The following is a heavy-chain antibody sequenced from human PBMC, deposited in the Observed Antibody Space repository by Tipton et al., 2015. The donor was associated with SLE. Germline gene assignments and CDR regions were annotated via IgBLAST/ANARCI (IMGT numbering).Heavy chain of an antibody. Sequence: TLSLTCTVSGGSISSYYWSWIRQPPGKGLEWIGYIYYSGSTNYNPTLKSRVTISVDTSKNQFSLKLSPVTAADTAVYYCARVGKYSSSQAEFDPWGQGTLVTVSS. J-gene: IGHJ5*02. D-gene: IGHD6-13*01. CDR1: GGSISSYY. V-gene: IGHV4-59*01. CDR3: ARVGKYSSSQAEFDP. CDR2: IYYSGST.